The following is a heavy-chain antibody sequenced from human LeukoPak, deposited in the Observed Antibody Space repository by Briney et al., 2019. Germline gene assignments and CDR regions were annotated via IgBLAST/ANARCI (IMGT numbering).Heavy chain of an antibody. CDR1: GGTVSIYA. J-gene: IGHJ3*02. CDR2: IIPIFGTA. Sequence: SVKVSCKASGGTVSIYAISWVRQAPGQGLEWMGGIIPIFGTANYAQKFQGRVTITADESTSTAYMELSSLRSEDTAVYYCARGWELLFGRDDAFDIRGQGTMVTVSS. CDR3: ARGWELLFGRDDAFDI. D-gene: IGHD1-26*01. V-gene: IGHV1-69*13.